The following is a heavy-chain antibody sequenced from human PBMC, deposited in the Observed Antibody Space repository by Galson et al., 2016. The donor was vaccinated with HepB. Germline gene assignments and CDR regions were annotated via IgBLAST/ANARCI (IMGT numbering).Heavy chain of an antibody. Sequence: SVKVSCKASGYTFTGYYIHWVRQAPGQGPEWMGWINPSSGDTNYPQRFRGRVTMTRDTSSSTTYMELSWLRSDDTAVYYCARDFLRGGWNLFDYWGQGALVTVSS. CDR3: ARDFLRGGWNLFDY. D-gene: IGHD1-7*01. CDR2: INPSSGDT. CDR1: GYTFTGYY. J-gene: IGHJ4*02. V-gene: IGHV1-2*02.